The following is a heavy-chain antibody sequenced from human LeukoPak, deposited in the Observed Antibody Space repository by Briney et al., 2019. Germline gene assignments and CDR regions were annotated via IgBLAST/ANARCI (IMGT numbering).Heavy chain of an antibody. V-gene: IGHV4-59*12. Sequence: SETLSLTCTVSGGSISSYYWSWIRQPPGKGLEWIGYIYYSGSTNYNPSLKSRVTISVDTSKNQFSLKLSSVTAADTAVYYCARGGDVVPAAIPLEMDVWGKGTTVTVSS. CDR3: ARGGDVVPAAIPLEMDV. CDR1: GGSISSYY. D-gene: IGHD2-2*02. J-gene: IGHJ6*04. CDR2: IYYSGST.